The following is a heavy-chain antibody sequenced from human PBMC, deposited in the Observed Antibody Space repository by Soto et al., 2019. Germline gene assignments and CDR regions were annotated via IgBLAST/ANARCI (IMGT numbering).Heavy chain of an antibody. CDR3: AKDRSSSGWDCDY. CDR2: ISGSGDNT. CDR1: GFTFSSYA. J-gene: IGHJ4*02. D-gene: IGHD6-19*01. V-gene: IGHV3-23*01. Sequence: EVQLLESGGGLVQPGGSLRLSCAASGFTFSSYAMSWVRQAPGKGLEWVSGISGSGDNTYYADSVKGRFTISRDNSRTTLYLQMNSLRAEDTAVYYCAKDRSSSGWDCDYWGQGTLVTVSS.